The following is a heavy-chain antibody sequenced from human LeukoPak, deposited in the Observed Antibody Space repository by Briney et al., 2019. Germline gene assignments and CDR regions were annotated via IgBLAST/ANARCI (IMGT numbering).Heavy chain of an antibody. Sequence: ASVKVSCKASGYFFTGYYIHWVRQAPGQGLEWMGWINPNKGSTNFAQKFQGRVTMTRDTSISTASMEVRRLRSDDTAIYYCARRAGTEFYYYYLDVWGKGTTVTISS. V-gene: IGHV1-2*02. CDR2: INPNKGST. D-gene: IGHD6-19*01. CDR1: GYFFTGYY. CDR3: ARRAGTEFYYYYLDV. J-gene: IGHJ6*03.